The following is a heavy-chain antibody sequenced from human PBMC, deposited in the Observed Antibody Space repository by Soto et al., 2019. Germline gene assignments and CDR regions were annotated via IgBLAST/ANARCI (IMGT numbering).Heavy chain of an antibody. D-gene: IGHD6-19*01. CDR2: IYWDDDK. CDR3: EHMGGLRRDSSGWYLY. J-gene: IGHJ4*02. V-gene: IGHV2-5*02. CDR1: GFSLSTSGVG. Sequence: QITLKESGPTLVKPTQTLTLTCTFSGFSLSTSGVGVGWIRQPPGKALEWLALIYWDDDKRYSPSLKSRLTITKDASKNQVVLTITTMDPVDTATYYREHMGGLRRDSSGWYLYWGQGTLVTVSS.